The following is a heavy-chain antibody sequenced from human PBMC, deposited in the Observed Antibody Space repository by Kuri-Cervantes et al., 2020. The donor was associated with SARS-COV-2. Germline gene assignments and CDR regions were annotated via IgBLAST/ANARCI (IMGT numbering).Heavy chain of an antibody. D-gene: IGHD3-3*01. Sequence: GESLKISCSASGFTFSSYGMRWVRQAPGKGLEWVAVISYDGSNKYCADSVKGRFTISRDNSKNTLYLQMNSLRAEDTAVYYCAKDSGSGFWSGYWSWGKLSGKHWFDPWGQGTLVTVSS. CDR3: AKDSGSGFWSGYWSWGKLSGKHWFDP. V-gene: IGHV3-30*18. J-gene: IGHJ5*02. CDR2: ISYDGSNK. CDR1: GFTFSSYG.